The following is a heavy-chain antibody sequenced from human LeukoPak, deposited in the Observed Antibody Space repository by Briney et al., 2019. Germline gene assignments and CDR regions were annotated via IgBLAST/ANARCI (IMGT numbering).Heavy chain of an antibody. Sequence: SETLSLTCTVSGGSISSYYWSWIRQPPGKGLEWIGYIYYSGSTNYNPSLKSRVTISVDTSKNQFSLKLSSVTAADTAVYYCARAGRGVTAINYWGQGTLVTVSS. V-gene: IGHV4-59*01. CDR1: GGSISSYY. CDR3: ARAGRGVTAINY. CDR2: IYYSGST. D-gene: IGHD2-21*02. J-gene: IGHJ4*02.